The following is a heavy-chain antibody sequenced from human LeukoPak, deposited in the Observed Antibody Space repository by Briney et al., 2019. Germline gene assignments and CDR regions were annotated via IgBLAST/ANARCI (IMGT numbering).Heavy chain of an antibody. J-gene: IGHJ4*02. CDR1: GFTFSSYA. V-gene: IGHV3-23*01. Sequence: GGSLRLSCAASGFTFSSYAMSWVRQAPGKGLEWVSVFSDSAGTTFYADSVKGRFTISRDNSKNTLYLQVNSLRAEDTAIYYCAKIGVSGYNSGDYFDYWGQGTLVTVSS. D-gene: IGHD6-19*01. CDR3: AKIGVSGYNSGDYFDY. CDR2: FSDSAGTT.